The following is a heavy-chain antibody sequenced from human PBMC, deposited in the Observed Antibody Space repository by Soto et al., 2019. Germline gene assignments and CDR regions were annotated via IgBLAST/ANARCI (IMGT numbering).Heavy chain of an antibody. Sequence: EVQLVESGGGLVQPGGSLRLSCAASGFTVSSNYMSWVRQAPGKGLEWVSVIYSGGSTYYADSVKGRFTISRDNSKNTLYRQMNSLRAEDTAVYYCARDEIAAAGTYYYGMDVWGQGTTVTVSS. J-gene: IGHJ6*02. D-gene: IGHD6-13*01. CDR2: IYSGGST. V-gene: IGHV3-66*01. CDR1: GFTVSSNY. CDR3: ARDEIAAAGTYYYGMDV.